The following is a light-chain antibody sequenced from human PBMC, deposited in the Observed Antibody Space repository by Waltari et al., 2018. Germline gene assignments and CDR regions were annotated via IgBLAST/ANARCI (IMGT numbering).Light chain of an antibody. CDR1: RSNIGAGYD. CDR2: GNS. V-gene: IGLV1-40*01. CDR3: QSYDSSLGGSV. Sequence: QSVLTQPPSVSGAPGQRVTISCTGSRSNIGAGYDVNWYQHLPGKVPKLLIYGNSNRPSGVPDRISGSKSGTSASLAITGLQAEDEADYYCQSYDSSLGGSVFGGGTKLTVL. J-gene: IGLJ2*01.